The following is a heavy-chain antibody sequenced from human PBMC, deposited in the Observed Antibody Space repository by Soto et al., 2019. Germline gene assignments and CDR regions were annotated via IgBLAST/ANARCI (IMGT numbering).Heavy chain of an antibody. V-gene: IGHV2-5*02. Sequence: QITLKESGPTLVKPTETLTLTCTFSGFSLSTSGVGVGWIRQPPGTALEWLALIYWDDDKRYSPSLKSRLTITKDTSKNPVVLTMTNMDPVDAAPYYCAHRRGSGWVYYFDYWGQGTLVTVSS. CDR2: IYWDDDK. CDR1: GFSLSTSGVG. D-gene: IGHD6-19*01. CDR3: AHRRGSGWVYYFDY. J-gene: IGHJ4*02.